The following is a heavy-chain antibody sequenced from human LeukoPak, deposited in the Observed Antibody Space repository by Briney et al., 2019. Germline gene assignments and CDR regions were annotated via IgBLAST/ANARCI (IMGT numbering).Heavy chain of an antibody. CDR3: ARDQPRGMATINRDDAFDI. D-gene: IGHD5-24*01. J-gene: IGHJ3*02. Sequence: ASVKVSCKASGGTFSSYAISWVRQAPGQGLEWMGGIIPIFGTANYAQKFQGRVTITADESTSTAYMELSSLRSEDTAVYYCARDQPRGMATINRDDAFDIWGQGTMVTVSS. V-gene: IGHV1-69*13. CDR1: GGTFSSYA. CDR2: IIPIFGTA.